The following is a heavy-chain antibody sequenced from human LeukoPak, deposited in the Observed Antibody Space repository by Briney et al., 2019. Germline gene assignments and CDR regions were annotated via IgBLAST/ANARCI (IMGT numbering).Heavy chain of an antibody. CDR2: ISSSGSTI. V-gene: IGHV3-48*02. D-gene: IGHD5-18*01. CDR1: GCTFSSYS. J-gene: IGHJ2*01. CDR3: VREGLYSYGSDWQFDL. Sequence: LPGGSLKLSCAASGCTFSSYSMNWVRQAPGKGLEWVSYISSSGSTIYYADSVKGRFTISRDNAKNSLYLQMNSLRDEDTAVYYCVREGLYSYGSDWQFDLWGRGWLVTVSS.